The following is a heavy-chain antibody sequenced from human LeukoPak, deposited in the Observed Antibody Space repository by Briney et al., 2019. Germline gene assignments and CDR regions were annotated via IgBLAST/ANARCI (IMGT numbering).Heavy chain of an antibody. CDR2: IYYSGST. J-gene: IGHJ4*02. Sequence: SETLSLTCAVYGGSFSGYYWSWIRQPPGKGLEWIGSIYYSGSTYYNPSLKSRVTISVDTSKNQFSLKLSSVTAADTAVYYCARDFNWGQGTLVTVSS. V-gene: IGHV4-34*01. CDR1: GGSFSGYY. CDR3: ARDFN. D-gene: IGHD3-3*01.